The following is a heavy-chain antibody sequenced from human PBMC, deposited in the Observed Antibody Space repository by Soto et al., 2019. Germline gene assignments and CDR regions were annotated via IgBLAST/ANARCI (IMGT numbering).Heavy chain of an antibody. V-gene: IGHV3-66*01. CDR2: IYSGGNT. CDR1: GFTVSNNY. Sequence: GGSLRLSCAASGFTVSNNYLSWVRQAPGKGLECVSLIYSGGNTYYADSVKGRFTISRDNSKNTLYLQMNSLRAEDTAVYYCARNVPVTTLGYWGQGTLVTVSS. J-gene: IGHJ4*02. CDR3: ARNVPVTTLGY. D-gene: IGHD4-17*01.